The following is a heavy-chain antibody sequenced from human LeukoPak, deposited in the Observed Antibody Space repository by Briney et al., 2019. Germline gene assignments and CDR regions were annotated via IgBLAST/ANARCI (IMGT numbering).Heavy chain of an antibody. V-gene: IGHV4-34*01. CDR3: ARAALYDFWSGFRPYFDY. J-gene: IGHJ4*02. CDR2: INHSGSI. CDR1: GGSFSGYY. D-gene: IGHD3-3*01. Sequence: SETLSLTCAVYGGSFSGYYWSWIRQPPGKGLEWIGEINHSGSINYNPSLKSRVTISVDTSKNQFSLKLSSVTAADTAVYYCARAALYDFWSGFRPYFDYWGQGTLVTVSS.